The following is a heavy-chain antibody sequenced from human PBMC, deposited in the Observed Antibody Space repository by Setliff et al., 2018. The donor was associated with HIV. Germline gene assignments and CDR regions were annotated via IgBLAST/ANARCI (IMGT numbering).Heavy chain of an antibody. V-gene: IGHV4-38-2*01. D-gene: IGHD1-26*01. CDR1: GYSISSGYY. Sequence: SETLSLTCAVSGYSISSGYYWGWIRQPPGKGLEWIGSIYHSGSTFYSPSLKSRVTMSVDTSRNQFSVKLSSVTAADTAVYYCARGKWEGLHHYFFDYWGQGALVTVSS. J-gene: IGHJ4*02. CDR2: IYHSGST. CDR3: ARGKWEGLHHYFFDY.